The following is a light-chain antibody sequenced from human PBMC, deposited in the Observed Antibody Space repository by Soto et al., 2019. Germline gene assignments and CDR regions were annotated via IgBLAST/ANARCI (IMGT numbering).Light chain of an antibody. J-gene: IGLJ1*01. Sequence: PGQRVTISCTGSSSNLGAGYDVHWYQLLPGTAPKLLIYGNRNRPSGVPDRFSGSKSGTSASLAITGLQAEDEADYYCQSYDNSLGVCYVFGTGTKVTVL. V-gene: IGLV1-40*01. CDR1: SSNLGAGYD. CDR3: QSYDNSLGVCYV. CDR2: GNR.